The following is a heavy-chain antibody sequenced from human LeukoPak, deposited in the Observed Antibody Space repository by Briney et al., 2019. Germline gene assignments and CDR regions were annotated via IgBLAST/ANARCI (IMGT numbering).Heavy chain of an antibody. J-gene: IGHJ4*02. Sequence: GGSLRLSCAASGFTFSSYSMNWVRQAPGKGLEWVSYINSGSSYMYYPDSVKGRFTISRDNSKNTLYLQMNSLRAEDTAVYYCARDARYDSSGYYFDYWGQGTLVTVSS. CDR1: GFTFSSYS. CDR3: ARDARYDSSGYYFDY. V-gene: IGHV3-21*05. CDR2: INSGSSYM. D-gene: IGHD3-22*01.